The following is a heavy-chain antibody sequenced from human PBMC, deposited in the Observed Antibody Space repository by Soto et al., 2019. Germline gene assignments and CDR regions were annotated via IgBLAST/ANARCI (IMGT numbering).Heavy chain of an antibody. D-gene: IGHD1-26*01. CDR2: INHSGST. CDR1: GGSFSRYY. Sequence: PSETLSLTCDVYGGSFSRYYWNWIRQPPGKGLEWLGDINHSGSTNYNPSLKSRVTISVDTSKNQFSLKLSSVTAADTAVYYCHSREAPLFNYGMDVWGQGTTVTVS. V-gene: IGHV4-34*03. CDR3: HSREAPLFNYGMDV. J-gene: IGHJ6*02.